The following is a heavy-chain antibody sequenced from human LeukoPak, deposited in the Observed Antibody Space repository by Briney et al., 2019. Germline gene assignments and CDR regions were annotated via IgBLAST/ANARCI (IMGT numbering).Heavy chain of an antibody. CDR2: INTNTGNP. Sequence: RASVKVSCKASGYTFTSYAMNWVRQAPGQGLEWMGWINTNTGNPTYAQGFTGRFVFSLDTSVSTAYLQISSLKAEDTAVYYCARVQRGFGDFHWFDSWGQGTLVTVSS. J-gene: IGHJ5*01. V-gene: IGHV7-4-1*02. CDR3: ARVQRGFGDFHWFDS. CDR1: GYTFTSYA. D-gene: IGHD3-10*01.